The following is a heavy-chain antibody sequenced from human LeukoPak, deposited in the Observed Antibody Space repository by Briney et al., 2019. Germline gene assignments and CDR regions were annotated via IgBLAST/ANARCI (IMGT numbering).Heavy chain of an antibody. D-gene: IGHD1-26*01. J-gene: IGHJ4*02. Sequence: GGSLRLSCAASGFIVSNNYMKWIRQAPGKGLEWVSVIYSGGSTYYADSVKGRFTISRDNSKNTVDLQMNDLRGEDTAVYYCARSWDARLNFDYWGQGTLVTVSS. CDR3: ARSWDARLNFDY. V-gene: IGHV3-66*02. CDR2: IYSGGST. CDR1: GFIVSNNY.